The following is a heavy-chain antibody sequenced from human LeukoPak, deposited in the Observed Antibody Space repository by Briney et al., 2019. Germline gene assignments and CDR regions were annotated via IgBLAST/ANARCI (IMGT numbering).Heavy chain of an antibody. CDR2: IYYSGST. CDR3: ARVRWGYSSSSGDYFDY. CDR1: GGSISSYY. J-gene: IGHJ4*02. Sequence: SETLSLTCTVSGGSISSYYWSWIRQPPGKGLEWIGYIYYSGSTNYNPSLKSRVTISVDTSKNQFSLKLSSVTAADTAVYYCARVRWGYSSSSGDYFDYWGQGTLVTVSS. D-gene: IGHD6-6*01. V-gene: IGHV4-59*01.